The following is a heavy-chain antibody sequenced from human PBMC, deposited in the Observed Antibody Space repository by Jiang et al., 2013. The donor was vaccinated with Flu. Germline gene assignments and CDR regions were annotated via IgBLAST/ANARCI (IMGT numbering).Heavy chain of an antibody. J-gene: IGHJ3*02. CDR1: GYSISSGYY. CDR3: ARPWFPYSSSGRDDSFDI. V-gene: IGHV4-38-2*01. D-gene: IGHD6-13*01. Sequence: LLKPSETLSLTCAVSGYSISSGYYWGWIRQPPGKGLEWIGSIYHSGSTYYNPSLKSRVTISVDTSKNQFSLKLSSVTAADTAVYYCARPWFPYSSSGRDDSFDIWGQGTMVTVSS. CDR2: IYHSGST.